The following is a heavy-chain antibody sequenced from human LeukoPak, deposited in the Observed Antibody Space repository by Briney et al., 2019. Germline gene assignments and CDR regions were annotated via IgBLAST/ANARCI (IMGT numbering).Heavy chain of an antibody. CDR1: GYSFTSYW. J-gene: IGHJ4*02. D-gene: IGHD2-2*01. CDR3: ARHCSSTSCYGGFDY. CDR2: IDPSDSYT. Sequence: GESLKISCKGSGYSFTSYWISWVRQMPGKGLEWMGRIDPSDSYTNYSPSFQGHVTISADKSISTAYLQWSSLKASDTAMYYCARHCSSTSCYGGFDYWGQGTLVTVSS. V-gene: IGHV5-10-1*01.